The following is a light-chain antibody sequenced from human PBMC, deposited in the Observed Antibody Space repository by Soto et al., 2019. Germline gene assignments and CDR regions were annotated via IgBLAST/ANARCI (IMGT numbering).Light chain of an antibody. CDR3: CSYAGSSTPVV. CDR2: EVS. CDR1: SSDVGDNNF. Sequence: SVLTQPASVSGSPGQSITVSCTGTSSDVGDNNFVSWYQQHPNKAPKLMIFEVSNRPSGVSGRFSGSKSGNTASLTISGLQAEDEADYYCCSYAGSSTPVVFGGGTKLTVL. V-gene: IGLV2-14*01. J-gene: IGLJ2*01.